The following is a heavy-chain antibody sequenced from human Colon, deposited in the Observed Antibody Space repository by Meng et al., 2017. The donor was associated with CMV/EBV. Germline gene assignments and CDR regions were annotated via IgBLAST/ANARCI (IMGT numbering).Heavy chain of an antibody. V-gene: IGHV3-20*04. CDR1: GFFFEDYA. D-gene: IGHD2-2*01. CDR2: INWNAAYT. Sequence: GGSLRLSCVVSGFFFEDYAMIWVRQAPGEGLQWVSAINWNAAYTYHADSVEGRFTISRDNAENSLYLHMSSLRAEDTAFYYCARGPLSSSSRWFFEYWGQGTLVTVSS. J-gene: IGHJ4*02. CDR3: ARGPLSSSSRWFFEY.